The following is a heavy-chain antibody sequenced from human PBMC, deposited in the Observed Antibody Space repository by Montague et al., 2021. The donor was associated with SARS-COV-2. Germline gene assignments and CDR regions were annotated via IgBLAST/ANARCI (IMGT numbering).Heavy chain of an antibody. V-gene: IGHV4-59*01. D-gene: IGHD4-23*01. CDR1: GGSITGYY. CDR2: IYDGGAV. CDR3: VSDHPYGGPRGAYDI. J-gene: IGHJ3*02. Sequence: SETLSLTCTVSGGSITGYYWSWLRRSPGKGLEWIAYIYDGGAVNYNPSLGSRVTISTDTSKDQLSLKVNSVPAADTAVYYCVSDHPYGGPRGAYDIWGQGTVVTVSS.